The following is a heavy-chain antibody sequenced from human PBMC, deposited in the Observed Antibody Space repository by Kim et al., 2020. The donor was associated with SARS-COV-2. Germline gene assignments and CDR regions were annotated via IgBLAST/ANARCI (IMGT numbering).Heavy chain of an antibody. CDR2: ISYDGSNK. J-gene: IGHJ6*02. CDR1: GFTFSSYG. Sequence: GSPRLSCAASGFTFSSYGMHWVRQAPGKGLEWVAVISYDGSNKYYADSVKGRFPISRDNSKNTLYLQMNSLSAEDTAVYYCAKGQGGVIWCGELLFRSGAMDVWGQGTTFTVSS. CDR3: AKGQGGVIWCGELLFRSGAMDV. V-gene: IGHV3-30*18. D-gene: IGHD3-10*01.